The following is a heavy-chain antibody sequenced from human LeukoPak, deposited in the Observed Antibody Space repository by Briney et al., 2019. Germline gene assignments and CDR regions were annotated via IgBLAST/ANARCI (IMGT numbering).Heavy chain of an antibody. D-gene: IGHD1-26*01. CDR1: GFTFSSYA. Sequence: GGSLRLSCAASGFTFSSYAMHWVRQAPGKGLEWVAVISYDGSNKYYADSVKGRFTISRDNSKNTLYLQMNSLRAEDTAVYYCARGRWDLLFAFDIWGQGTMVTVSS. J-gene: IGHJ3*02. V-gene: IGHV3-30*04. CDR3: ARGRWDLLFAFDI. CDR2: ISYDGSNK.